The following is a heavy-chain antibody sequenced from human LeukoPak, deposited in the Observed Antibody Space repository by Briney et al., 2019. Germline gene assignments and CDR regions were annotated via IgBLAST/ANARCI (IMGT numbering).Heavy chain of an antibody. D-gene: IGHD2-2*01. V-gene: IGHV5-51*01. Sequence: GESLKISCKAFGYSFTNYWIDWVRQMPGKGLEWMGNIYPGNSQTTYRPSFEGQVTISADKSISTAYLQWSSLKASDTAMYYCARRSYCYSTSCYGYWFDSWGQGTLVTVSS. CDR3: ARRSYCYSTSCYGYWFDS. CDR2: IYPGNSQT. CDR1: GYSFTNYW. J-gene: IGHJ5*01.